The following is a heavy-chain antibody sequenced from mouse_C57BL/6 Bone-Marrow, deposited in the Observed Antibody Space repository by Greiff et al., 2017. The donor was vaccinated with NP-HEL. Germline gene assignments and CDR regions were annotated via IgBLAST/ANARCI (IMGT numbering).Heavy chain of an antibody. CDR2: INPYNGGT. Sequence: VQLQQSGPVLVKPGASVKMSCKASGYTFTDYYMNWVKQSHGKSLEWIGVINPYNGGTSYNQKFKGKATLTVDKSSSTAYMELNSLTSEDSAVYYCASTTVVATRAYWGQGTLVTVSA. CDR3: ASTTVVATRAY. CDR1: GYTFTDYY. V-gene: IGHV1-19*01. J-gene: IGHJ3*01. D-gene: IGHD1-1*01.